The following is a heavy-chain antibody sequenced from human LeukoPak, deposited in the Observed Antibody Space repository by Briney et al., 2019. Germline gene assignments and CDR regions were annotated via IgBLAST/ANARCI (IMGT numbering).Heavy chain of an antibody. CDR3: AKDMRGGTGTSFDY. D-gene: IGHD1-1*01. J-gene: IGHJ4*02. CDR2: ISWNSDSI. CDR1: GFTFDDYA. Sequence: PGGSLRLSCAASGFTFDDYAMHWVRQAPGKGLEWVFYISWNSDSISYANSLKSRFAISRDNAKYSLYMQMNSLRAEDTAFYYCAKDMRGGTGTSFDYWGQGTLVTVSS. V-gene: IGHV3-9*01.